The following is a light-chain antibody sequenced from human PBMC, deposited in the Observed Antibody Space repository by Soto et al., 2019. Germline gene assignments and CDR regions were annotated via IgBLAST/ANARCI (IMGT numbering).Light chain of an antibody. Sequence: QSALTQPASVSGSPGQSITISCTGTSSDVGSYNLVSWYQQHPGKAPKLMIYEGSKRPSGVSNRFSGSKSGNTASLTISGLQAEDEADYYCCSYAGSSTPHVVFGGATKLTVL. CDR1: SSDVGSYNL. CDR3: CSYAGSSTPHVV. CDR2: EGS. J-gene: IGLJ2*01. V-gene: IGLV2-23*01.